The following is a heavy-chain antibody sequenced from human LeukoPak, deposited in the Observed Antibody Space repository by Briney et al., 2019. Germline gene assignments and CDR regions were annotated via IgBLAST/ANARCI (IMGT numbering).Heavy chain of an antibody. CDR2: ISSTGGTT. D-gene: IGHD2-2*01. Sequence: GGSLRLSCVAPGLTFSNYGISWVRQAPGKGLEWVSAISSTGGTTYYADSVKGHFTISRDNSKNTVYLQMNSLRAEDTAVYYCAKGVVVAPDVTSFDYWGQGTLVTVSS. CDR3: AKGVVVAPDVTSFDY. V-gene: IGHV3-23*01. J-gene: IGHJ4*02. CDR1: GLTFSNYG.